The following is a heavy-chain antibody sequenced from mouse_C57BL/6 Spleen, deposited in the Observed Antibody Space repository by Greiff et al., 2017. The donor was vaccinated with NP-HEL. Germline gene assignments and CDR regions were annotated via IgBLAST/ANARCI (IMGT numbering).Heavy chain of an antibody. D-gene: IGHD2-4*01. Sequence: QVQLKESGAELVRPGASVTLSCKASGYTFTDYEMHWVKQTPVHGLEWIGAIDPETGGTAYNQKFKGKAILTADKSSSTAYMELRSLTSEDSAVYYCTRRYYDYDAWGQGTLVTVSA. V-gene: IGHV1-15*01. CDR3: TRRYYDYDA. CDR1: GYTFTDYE. CDR2: IDPETGGT. J-gene: IGHJ3*01.